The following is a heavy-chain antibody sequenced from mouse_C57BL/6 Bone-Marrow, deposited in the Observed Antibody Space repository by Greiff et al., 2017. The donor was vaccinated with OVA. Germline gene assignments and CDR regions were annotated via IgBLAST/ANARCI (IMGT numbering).Heavy chain of an antibody. Sequence: DVMLVESGGDLVKPGGSLKLSCAASGFTFSSYGMSWVRQTPDKRLEWVATISSGGSYTYYPDSVKGRFTISRDNAKNTLYLQMSSLKSEDTAMYYCARHNYGSSPYYYAIDYWGQGTSVTVSS. D-gene: IGHD1-1*01. CDR3: ARHNYGSSPYYYAIDY. V-gene: IGHV5-6*02. CDR2: ISSGGSYT. CDR1: GFTFSSYG. J-gene: IGHJ4*01.